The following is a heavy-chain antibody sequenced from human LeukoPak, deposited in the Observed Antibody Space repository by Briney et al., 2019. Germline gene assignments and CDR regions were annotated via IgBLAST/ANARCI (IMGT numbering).Heavy chain of an antibody. J-gene: IGHJ6*02. Sequence: GASVKVSCKASGYTFTGYYMHWVRQAPGQGLEWMGRINPNSGGTNYAQRFQGRVTMTRDTSISTAYMELSSLRSEDTAVYYCARFGRFCSGGSCYSHHYYGMDVWGQGTTVTVSS. V-gene: IGHV1-2*06. D-gene: IGHD2-15*01. CDR3: ARFGRFCSGGSCYSHHYYGMDV. CDR1: GYTFTGYY. CDR2: INPNSGGT.